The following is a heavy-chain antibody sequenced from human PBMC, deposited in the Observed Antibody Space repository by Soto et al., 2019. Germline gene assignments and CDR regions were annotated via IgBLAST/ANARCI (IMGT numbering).Heavy chain of an antibody. Sequence: GGSLRLSCAASGFTFSSYSMNWVRQAPGKGLELVSYISSSCSTIYYADSVKGRFTISRDNAKNSLYLQMNSLRAEDTAVYYCARDSDILTGFPPDWGQGTLVTVSS. V-gene: IGHV3-48*01. CDR1: GFTFSSYS. D-gene: IGHD3-9*01. J-gene: IGHJ4*02. CDR3: ARDSDILTGFPPD. CDR2: ISSSCSTI.